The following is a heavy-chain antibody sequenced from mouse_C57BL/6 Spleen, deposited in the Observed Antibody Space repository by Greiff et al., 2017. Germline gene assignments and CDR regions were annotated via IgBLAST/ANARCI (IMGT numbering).Heavy chain of an antibody. Sequence: QVQLQQPGAELVKPGASVKLSCKASGYTFTSYWMHWVKQRPGQGLEWIGMIHPNSGRTNYNEKFKSKATLTVDKSSSTAYMQLSSLTSEDSAVYYCARSWNDYDYAMDYWGQGTSVTVSS. D-gene: IGHD2-4*01. V-gene: IGHV1-64*01. J-gene: IGHJ4*01. CDR1: GYTFTSYW. CDR2: IHPNSGRT. CDR3: ARSWNDYDYAMDY.